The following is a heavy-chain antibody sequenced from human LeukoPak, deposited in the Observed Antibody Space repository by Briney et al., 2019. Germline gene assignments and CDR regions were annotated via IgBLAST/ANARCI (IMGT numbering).Heavy chain of an antibody. J-gene: IGHJ4*02. Sequence: GGSLRLPCAASGFTFSSYGMHWVRQAPGKGLEWVAVIWYDGSKKYYADSVKGRFTISRDNSKNTLYLQMNSLRAEDTAVYYCARDLYTTVILDYWGQGTLVTVSS. V-gene: IGHV3-33*01. CDR3: ARDLYTTVILDY. D-gene: IGHD4-17*01. CDR1: GFTFSSYG. CDR2: IWYDGSKK.